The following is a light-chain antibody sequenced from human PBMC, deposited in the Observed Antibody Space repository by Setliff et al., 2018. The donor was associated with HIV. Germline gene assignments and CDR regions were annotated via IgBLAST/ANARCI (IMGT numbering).Light chain of an antibody. J-gene: IGLJ1*01. V-gene: IGLV2-8*01. Sequence: SVLTQPPSASGSPGQSVTISCTGTSSDVGGYNFVSWYQHHPGNAPKLMIYDVSKRPSGVPDRFSGSKSGNTASLTVSGLQAEDEADYYCSSYAGSSSYVFGTGTKVTVL. CDR2: DVS. CDR1: SSDVGGYNF. CDR3: SSYAGSSSYV.